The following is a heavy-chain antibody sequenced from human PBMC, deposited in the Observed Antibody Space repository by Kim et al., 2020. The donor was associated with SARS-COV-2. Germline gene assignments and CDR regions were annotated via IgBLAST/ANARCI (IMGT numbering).Heavy chain of an antibody. J-gene: IGHJ3*02. Sequence: TGDTFDAGSVRGRFTISREDAKNSLFLQMNGLRAGDTAVYYCVRWAFDIWGQGTMVTVSS. CDR2: TGDT. CDR3: VRWAFDI. V-gene: IGHV3-13*01.